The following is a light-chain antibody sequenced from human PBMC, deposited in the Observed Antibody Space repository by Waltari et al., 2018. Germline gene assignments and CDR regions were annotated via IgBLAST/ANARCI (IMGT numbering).Light chain of an antibody. CDR3: QQRSNWPLT. V-gene: IGKV3-11*01. CDR2: DAS. Sequence: EILLTQSPASLSLSPGERATLSCRASQSVSSYLAWYQQKPGQAPRPLIYDASNRATGIPARFSGSGSGTDFTLTISSLEPEDFAVYYCQQRSNWPLTFGPGTKVDIK. J-gene: IGKJ3*01. CDR1: QSVSSY.